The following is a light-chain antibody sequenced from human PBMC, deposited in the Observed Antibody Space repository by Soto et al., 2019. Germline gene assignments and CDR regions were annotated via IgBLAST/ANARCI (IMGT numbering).Light chain of an antibody. J-gene: IGKJ2*01. V-gene: IGKV3-20*01. CDR2: GAS. Sequence: EIVLTQSPGTLSLSPGERATLSCRASQSFSGKYLAWYQQKPGQAPRLLIHGASNRATGIPDRFSGSGSGTVFTLTISKLEPEDFAVYYCQQYRSSPPYTFGQGTKLEIK. CDR3: QQYRSSPPYT. CDR1: QSFSGKY.